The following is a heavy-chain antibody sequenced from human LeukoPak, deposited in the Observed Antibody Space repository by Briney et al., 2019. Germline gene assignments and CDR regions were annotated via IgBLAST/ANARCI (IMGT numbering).Heavy chain of an antibody. CDR3: ARAKRYFDWLYPFYFDC. CDR2: ISSSGSDI. V-gene: IGHV3-48*03. J-gene: IGHJ4*02. Sequence: GGSLRLSCTASGFTLSSHEINWVRQAPGKGLEWLAYISSSGSDIHYADSVKGRFTVSRDNAKDSLYLQMNSLRADDTAVYYCARAKRYFDWLYPFYFDCWGQGTLVTVSS. D-gene: IGHD3-9*01. CDR1: GFTLSSHE.